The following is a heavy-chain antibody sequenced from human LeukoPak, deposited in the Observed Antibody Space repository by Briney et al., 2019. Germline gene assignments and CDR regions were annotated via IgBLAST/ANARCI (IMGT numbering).Heavy chain of an antibody. CDR1: GFTFVSYW. CDR2: INQDGTEK. D-gene: IGHD1-7*01. V-gene: IGHV3-7*01. Sequence: GSRGLSCAASGFTFVSYWRNWVRQAPGKGLEWVANINQDGTEKFYVDSVKGRFTISRDNAKNSLYLQMNSLTGEDTAVYYCATSRTFDYWGQGTLVTVSS. CDR3: ATSRTFDY. J-gene: IGHJ4*02.